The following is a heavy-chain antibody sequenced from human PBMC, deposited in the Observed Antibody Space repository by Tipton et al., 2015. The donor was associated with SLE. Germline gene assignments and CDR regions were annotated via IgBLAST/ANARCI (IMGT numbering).Heavy chain of an antibody. D-gene: IGHD2-8*01. CDR3: ARNGGTFDP. J-gene: IGHJ5*02. CDR2: IVVGDGST. Sequence: GSLRLSCAASGFTFSTFDLTWVRQAPGKGLEWVSTIVVGDGSTHYANSVKDRFTISRDNSKNTLYLQMNGLRGDDTALYFCARNGGTFDPWGQGTLVTVSS. V-gene: IGHV3-23*01. CDR1: GFTFSTFD.